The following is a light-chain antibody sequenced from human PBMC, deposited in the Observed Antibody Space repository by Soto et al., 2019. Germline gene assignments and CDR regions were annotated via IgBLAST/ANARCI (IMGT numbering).Light chain of an antibody. Sequence: EVVLTQSPGTLSLSPGERATLSCRASQSLSSSFLAWYQQAPGQAPRLLIYGASSRATGIPDRFSGSGSGTDFTLTISRLEPEDFAVYYCQQFNYSPWKFGQGTKVDIK. CDR1: QSLSSSF. CDR2: GAS. J-gene: IGKJ1*01. CDR3: QQFNYSPWK. V-gene: IGKV3-20*01.